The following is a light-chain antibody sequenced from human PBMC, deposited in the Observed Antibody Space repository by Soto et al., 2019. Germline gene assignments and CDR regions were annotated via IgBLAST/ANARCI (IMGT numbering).Light chain of an antibody. CDR2: EVS. CDR3: STYADDNIFV. CDR1: STDVGFYNY. V-gene: IGLV2-8*01. J-gene: IGLJ1*01. Sequence: QSVLAQPPSASGSPGQSVTISCTGTSTDVGFYNYVSWYQQHPNKAPKLLIFEVSKRPSGFPDRFSGSKSGNTASLTVSGLQAEDEADYYCSTYADDNIFVFGTGTKVTVL.